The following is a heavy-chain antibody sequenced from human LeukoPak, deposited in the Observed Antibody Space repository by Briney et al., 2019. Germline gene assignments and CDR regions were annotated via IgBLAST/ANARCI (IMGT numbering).Heavy chain of an antibody. CDR2: IYPDDSDT. V-gene: IGHV5-51*01. CDR1: GYSFTSYW. CDR3: ARREGYYGSGSYLRGFECFQH. Sequence: GESLKISCKGSGYSFTSYWIGWVRQMPGKGLEWMGIIYPDDSDTTYSPSFQGQVTISADRSISTAYLQWSSLKASDTAMYYCARREGYYGSGSYLRGFECFQHWGQGTLVTVSS. J-gene: IGHJ1*01. D-gene: IGHD3-10*01.